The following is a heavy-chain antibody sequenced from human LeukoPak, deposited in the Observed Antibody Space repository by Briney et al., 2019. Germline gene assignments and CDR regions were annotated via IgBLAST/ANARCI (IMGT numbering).Heavy chain of an antibody. J-gene: IGHJ4*02. Sequence: GASVKLSCKASGYTFTSYVISWVRQAPGQGLEWMGWINTYNGNTNYAQKLQGRVTMTTDTSTSTAYMELRSLRSDDTAVYYCAREWKYCGATSCGYYFDYWGQGTLVTVSS. CDR3: AREWKYCGATSCGYYFDY. D-gene: IGHD2-2*01. V-gene: IGHV1-18*01. CDR2: INTYNGNT. CDR1: GYTFTSYV.